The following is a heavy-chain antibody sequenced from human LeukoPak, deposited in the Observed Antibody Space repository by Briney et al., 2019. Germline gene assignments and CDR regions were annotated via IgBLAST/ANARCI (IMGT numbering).Heavy chain of an antibody. J-gene: IGHJ6*04. Sequence: PGRSLRLSCAASEFTFSSYNMNWVRQAPGRGLEWVSSISSFSSYIYYADSVKGRFTISRDNAKNSLYLQMNSLRAEDTAVYYCARDPDSGYDLLEDVWGKGTTVTISS. CDR2: ISSFSSYI. V-gene: IGHV3-21*01. CDR3: ARDPDSGYDLLEDV. D-gene: IGHD5-12*01. CDR1: EFTFSSYN.